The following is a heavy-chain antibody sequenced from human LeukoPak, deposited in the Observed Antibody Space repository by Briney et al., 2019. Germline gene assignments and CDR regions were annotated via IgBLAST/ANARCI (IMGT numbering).Heavy chain of an antibody. CDR2: NSGYNGDT. V-gene: IGHV1-18*01. D-gene: IGHD6-19*01. J-gene: IGHJ4*02. CDR3: ARGGQWLYSDH. CDR1: GDIFITYG. Sequence: ASVKISCKTSGDIFITYGINWVRQAPGQGLEWMGWNSGYNGDTNYAQKIQGRVTMTTDTSTNTAYMELRSLTSVDTAVYYCARGGQWLYSDHWGQGTLVTVSS.